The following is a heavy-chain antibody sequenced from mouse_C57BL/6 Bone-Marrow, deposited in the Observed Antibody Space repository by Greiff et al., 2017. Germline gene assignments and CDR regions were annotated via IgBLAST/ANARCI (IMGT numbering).Heavy chain of an antibody. CDR1: GYTFTSYT. J-gene: IGHJ4*01. CDR3: ASGYALYYAMDY. D-gene: IGHD2-14*01. CDR2: INPSSGYT. V-gene: IGHV1-4*01. Sequence: QVKLKASGAELARPGASVKMSCKASGYTFTSYTMHWVKQRPGKGLEWIGYINPSSGYTKYKQTFKAKAPLTADKSSSTVYMQLSSRTSQDSAVYYCASGYALYYAMDYWGERTSVTVSS.